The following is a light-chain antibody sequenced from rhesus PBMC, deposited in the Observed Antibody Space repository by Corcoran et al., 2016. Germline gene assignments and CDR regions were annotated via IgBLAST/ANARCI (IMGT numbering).Light chain of an antibody. CDR2: AAS. Sequence: DIQMTQSPSSLSASVGDRVTITCRASQGISSYLAWYQQKPGKAPKLLTYAASSLQSGVPSRFSGSGSGTDFTLTNSSLQPEDFATYYCQQHNSYPYSFGQGTKVEIK. CDR3: QQHNSYPYS. CDR1: QGISSY. J-gene: IGKJ2*01. V-gene: IGKV1-25*01.